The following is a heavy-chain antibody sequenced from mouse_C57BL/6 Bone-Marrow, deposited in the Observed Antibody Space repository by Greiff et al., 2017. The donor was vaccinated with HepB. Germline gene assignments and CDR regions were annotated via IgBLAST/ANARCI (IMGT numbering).Heavy chain of an antibody. V-gene: IGHV1-81*01. D-gene: IGHD1-1*01. Sequence: QVQLKQSGAELARPGASVKLSCKASGYTFTSYGISWVKQRTGQGLEWIGEIYPRSGNTYYNEKFKGKATLTADKSSSTAYMELRSLTSEDSAVYYCAREGHYGSSYLYYFDYWGQGTTLTVSS. CDR3: AREGHYGSSYLYYFDY. J-gene: IGHJ2*01. CDR1: GYTFTSYG. CDR2: IYPRSGNT.